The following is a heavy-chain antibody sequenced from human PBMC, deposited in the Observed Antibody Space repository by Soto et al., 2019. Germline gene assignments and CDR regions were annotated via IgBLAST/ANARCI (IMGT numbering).Heavy chain of an antibody. J-gene: IGHJ4*02. D-gene: IGHD6-13*01. V-gene: IGHV3-23*01. CDR1: GSPFTGNA. CDR3: ARRGPGTYFDY. CDR2: ISGSGGST. Sequence: EVQLLESGGGLVQPGGSLGLSFAASGSPFTGNALTWFRQAPGKGLEWVSVISGSGGSTYYADSVKGRFTISRDNSKNTLYLQMNSLRAEDTAVYYCARRGPGTYFDYWGQGTLVTVSS.